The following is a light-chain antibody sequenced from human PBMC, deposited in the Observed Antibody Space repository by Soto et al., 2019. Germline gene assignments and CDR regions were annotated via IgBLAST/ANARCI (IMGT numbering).Light chain of an antibody. Sequence: DIQMTQSPSSLSASVGDRVTITCRASQSISSYLNWYQQKPGKAPKLLIYDASSLESGVPSRFSGSRSGTEFTLTISSLQPDDFATYFCQQYNSYPWTFGQGTKVDIK. V-gene: IGKV1-5*01. CDR3: QQYNSYPWT. CDR2: DAS. J-gene: IGKJ1*01. CDR1: QSISSY.